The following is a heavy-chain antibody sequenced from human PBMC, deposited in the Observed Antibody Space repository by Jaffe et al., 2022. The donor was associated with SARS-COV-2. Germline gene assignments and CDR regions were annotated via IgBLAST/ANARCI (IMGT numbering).Heavy chain of an antibody. Sequence: QVQLVESGGGVVQPGRSLRLSCAASGFTFSSYAMHWVRQAPGKGLEWVAVISYDGSNKYYADSVKGRFTISRDNSKNTLYLQMNSLRAEDTAVYYCARRETREQWLVPEDYWGQGTLVTVSS. V-gene: IGHV3-30*04. D-gene: IGHD6-19*01. CDR1: GFTFSSYA. CDR3: ARRETREQWLVPEDY. J-gene: IGHJ4*02. CDR2: ISYDGSNK.